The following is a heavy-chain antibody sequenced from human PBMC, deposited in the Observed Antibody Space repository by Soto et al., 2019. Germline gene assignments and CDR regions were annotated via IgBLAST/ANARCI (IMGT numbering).Heavy chain of an antibody. CDR1: GFTFSAYV. Sequence: QVQLVESGGGVVQPGRSLRLSCAASGFTFSAYVMHWVRQAPGKGLEWVAVIWYDGSNKYYADSVKGRFTISRDNSKNTLYLQMNSPRAEDTAVYYCARGGRDRGVTDYWGQGTLVTVSS. CDR3: ARGGRDRGVTDY. J-gene: IGHJ4*02. CDR2: IWYDGSNK. V-gene: IGHV3-33*01. D-gene: IGHD3-10*01.